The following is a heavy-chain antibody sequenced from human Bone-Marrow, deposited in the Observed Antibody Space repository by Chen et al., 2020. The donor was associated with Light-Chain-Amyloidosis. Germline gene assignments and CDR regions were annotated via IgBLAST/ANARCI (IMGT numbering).Heavy chain of an antibody. J-gene: IGHJ6*02. D-gene: IGHD6-13*01. CDR2: IWYDVSNK. CDR3: ARDIRQLVLYYYYGMDV. V-gene: IGHV3-33*01. CDR1: GFTFSSYG. Sequence: QVQLVESGGGVVQPGRSLRLSCAAAGFTFSSYGMHWVRQAPGKGLEWVAVIWYDVSNKYYADSVKGRFTISRDNSKNTLYLQMNSLRAEDTAVYYCARDIRQLVLYYYYGMDVWGQGTTVTVSS.